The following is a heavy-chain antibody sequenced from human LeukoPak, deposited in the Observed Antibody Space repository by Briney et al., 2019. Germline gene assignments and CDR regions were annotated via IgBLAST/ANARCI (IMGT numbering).Heavy chain of an antibody. V-gene: IGHV3-48*04. D-gene: IGHD5-24*01. CDR2: ISSSGSTI. CDR1: GFTFSSYS. J-gene: IGHJ3*02. CDR3: AGGDGYNDAFDI. Sequence: GGSLRLSCAASGFTFSSYSMNWVRQAPGKGLEWVSYISSSGSTIYYADSVKGRFTISRDNAKNSLYLQMNSLRAEDTAVYYCAGGDGYNDAFDIWGQGTMVTVSS.